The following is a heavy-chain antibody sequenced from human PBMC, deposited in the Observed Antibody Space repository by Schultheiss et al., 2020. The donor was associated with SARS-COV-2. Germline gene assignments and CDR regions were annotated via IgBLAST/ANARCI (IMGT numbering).Heavy chain of an antibody. CDR3: VRVNGDYYFDY. CDR1: GFTFSSYG. V-gene: IGHV3-7*01. Sequence: GESLKISCAASGFTFSSYGMHWVRQAPGKGLEWVANVKEGGSEKNYVDSVKGRFAISRDNAKNSLYLQMNSLRVEDTAVYYCVRVNGDYYFDYWGQGTLVTVSS. CDR2: VKEGGSEK. J-gene: IGHJ4*02. D-gene: IGHD1-1*01.